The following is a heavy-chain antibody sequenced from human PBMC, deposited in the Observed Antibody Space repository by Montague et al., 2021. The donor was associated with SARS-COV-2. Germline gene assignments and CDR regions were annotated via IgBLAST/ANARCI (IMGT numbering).Heavy chain of an antibody. CDR3: ASGGVLIRAFDI. D-gene: IGHD3-16*01. V-gene: IGHV4-39*07. J-gene: IGHJ3*02. CDR2: VYYSGST. CDR1: GGSISSSCYC. Sequence: SETLSLTCTVSGGSISSSCYCRGWIRQPPGKGLEWIGSVYYSGSTYYNPSLKSRVTISVHTSTNQFSLNLSSVTAADTAVYYCASGGVLIRAFDIWGQGTMVTVSS.